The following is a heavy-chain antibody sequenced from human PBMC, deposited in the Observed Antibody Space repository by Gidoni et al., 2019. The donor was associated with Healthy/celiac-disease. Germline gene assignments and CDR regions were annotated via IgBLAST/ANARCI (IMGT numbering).Heavy chain of an antibody. CDR1: GFTFSNAW. J-gene: IGHJ4*02. CDR3: TTARFYYGSGSFDY. V-gene: IGHV3-15*01. Sequence: EVQLVESGGGLVKPGGSLRLSCAASGFTFSNAWMSWVRQAPGKGLEWVGRIKSNTDGGTTDYAAPVKGRFTISRDDSKNTLYLQMNSLKTEDTAVYYCTTARFYYGSGSFDYWGQGTLVTVSS. D-gene: IGHD3-10*01. CDR2: IKSNTDGGTT.